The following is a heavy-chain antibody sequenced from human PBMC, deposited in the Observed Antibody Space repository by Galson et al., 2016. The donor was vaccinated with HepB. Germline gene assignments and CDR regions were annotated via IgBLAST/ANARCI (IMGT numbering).Heavy chain of an antibody. CDR1: GINFNIYG. V-gene: IGHV3-30*03. J-gene: IGHJ2*01. CDR3: VRGAARPGDWYFDL. CDR2: ISYDGSKT. Sequence: SLRLSCAASGINFNIYGIHWVRQAPGKGLEWVAVISYDGSKTYYADSVKGRFTISRDNSKNSLYLQMNSLRAGDTAVYYCVRGAARPGDWYFDLWGRGTLVTVSS. D-gene: IGHD6-6*01.